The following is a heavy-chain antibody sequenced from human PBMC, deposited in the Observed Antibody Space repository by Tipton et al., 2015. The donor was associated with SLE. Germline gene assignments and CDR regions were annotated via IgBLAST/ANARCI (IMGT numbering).Heavy chain of an antibody. J-gene: IGHJ3*02. V-gene: IGHV1-18*01. CDR2: ISPYNAKT. D-gene: IGHD3-16*01. Sequence: QSGPEVKKPGASVKVSCTASGYIFSNYDVIWVRQAPGQGLEWMGWISPYNAKTKYAQKFQGRITMTTDTSTSTAYMELRSLRSEDTAVYYCARGRERFGDRHDSFDIWGQGTMVTVSS. CDR1: GYIFSNYD. CDR3: ARGRERFGDRHDSFDI.